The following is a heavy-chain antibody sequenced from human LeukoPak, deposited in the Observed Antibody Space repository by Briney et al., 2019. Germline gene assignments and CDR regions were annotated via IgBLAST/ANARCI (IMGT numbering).Heavy chain of an antibody. J-gene: IGHJ3*02. Sequence: SETLSLTCTVSGGSISSFYWSWIRQPPGKGLEWIGYISYSGSTNYNPSLKSRVTISVDTSKNQFSLKLSSVTVADTAVYYCARQVHADAFDIRGQGTLVTVSS. CDR2: ISYSGST. CDR3: ARQVHADAFDI. V-gene: IGHV4-59*08. CDR1: GGSISSFY.